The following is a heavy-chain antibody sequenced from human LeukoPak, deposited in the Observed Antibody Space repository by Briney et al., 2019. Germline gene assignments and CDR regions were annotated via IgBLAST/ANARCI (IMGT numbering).Heavy chain of an antibody. D-gene: IGHD2-2*01. J-gene: IGHJ4*02. CDR1: GFTFSSYG. CDR2: IRYDGSNK. V-gene: IGHV3-30*02. Sequence: GGSLRLSCAASGFTFSSYGMHWVRQAPGKGLEWVAFIRYDGSNKYYADSAKGRFTISRDNSKNTLYLQMNSLRAEDTAVYYCAKMGNIVVVPAAQEDYWDQGTLVTVSS. CDR3: AKMGNIVVVPAAQEDY.